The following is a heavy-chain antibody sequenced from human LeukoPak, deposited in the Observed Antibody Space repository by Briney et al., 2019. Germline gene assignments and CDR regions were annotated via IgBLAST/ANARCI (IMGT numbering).Heavy chain of an antibody. V-gene: IGHV3-30*18. CDR2: ISYDGSLK. CDR3: AKVRDGRSTGGTFYYYMDV. D-gene: IGHD1-26*01. Sequence: GGSLRLSCAASGFTFSSYTMSWVRQAPGKGLEWVAVISYDGSLKNYADSVKGRFTISRDNSKNTLYLQMNSLRVEDTAVFYCAKVRDGRSTGGTFYYYMDVWGEGTTVTVSS. CDR1: GFTFSSYT. J-gene: IGHJ6*03.